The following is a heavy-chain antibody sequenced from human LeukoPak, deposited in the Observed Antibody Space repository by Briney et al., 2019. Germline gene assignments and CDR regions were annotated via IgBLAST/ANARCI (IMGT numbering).Heavy chain of an antibody. Sequence: GSSVKVSCKASGGTFSSYAISWVRQAPGQGLEWMGWINPNSGGTNYAQKFQGRVTMTRDTSISTAYMELSRLRSDDTAVYYCARDGEGIAGDYWGQGTLVTVSS. CDR1: GGTFSSYA. J-gene: IGHJ4*02. CDR3: ARDGEGIAGDY. V-gene: IGHV1-2*02. D-gene: IGHD6-13*01. CDR2: INPNSGGT.